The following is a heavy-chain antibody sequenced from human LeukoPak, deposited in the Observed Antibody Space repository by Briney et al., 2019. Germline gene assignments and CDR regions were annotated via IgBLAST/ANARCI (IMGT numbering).Heavy chain of an antibody. J-gene: IGHJ4*02. Sequence: SVKVSCKASGGTFSSYAISWVRQAPGQGLEWMGGISPIFGTANYAQKFQGRVTITRNTSISTAYMELSSLRSEDTAMYYCARVPYSSGWYDYWGQGTLVTVSS. CDR1: GGTFSSYA. CDR3: ARVPYSSGWYDY. V-gene: IGHV1-69*05. CDR2: ISPIFGTA. D-gene: IGHD6-19*01.